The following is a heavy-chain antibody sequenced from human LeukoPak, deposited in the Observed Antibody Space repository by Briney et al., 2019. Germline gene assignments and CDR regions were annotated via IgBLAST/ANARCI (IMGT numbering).Heavy chain of an antibody. D-gene: IGHD1-7*01. Sequence: GGSLRLSCAASGFTFSSYWMHWVRQAPGKGLVWVSRINSDGSSTSYADSVKGRFTISRDNAKNTLYLQMNSLRAEDTAVYYCANLDWNYGDDYWGQGTLVTASS. J-gene: IGHJ4*02. CDR2: INSDGSST. V-gene: IGHV3-74*01. CDR1: GFTFSSYW. CDR3: ANLDWNYGDDY.